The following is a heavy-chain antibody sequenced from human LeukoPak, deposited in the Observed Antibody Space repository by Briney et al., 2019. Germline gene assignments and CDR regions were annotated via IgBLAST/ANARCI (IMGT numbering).Heavy chain of an antibody. J-gene: IGHJ4*02. V-gene: IGHV3-33*06. CDR3: AKGYSSGWYDFDV. Sequence: PGGSLRLSCAASGFTFSSYGMLWVRQAPGKGLEWVAVIWYDGTNTYYADSVKGRFTISRDNSKNTLYLQMNTLRAEDTAVYYCAKGYSSGWYDFDVWGQGTLVTVSS. CDR1: GFTFSSYG. CDR2: IWYDGTNT. D-gene: IGHD6-19*01.